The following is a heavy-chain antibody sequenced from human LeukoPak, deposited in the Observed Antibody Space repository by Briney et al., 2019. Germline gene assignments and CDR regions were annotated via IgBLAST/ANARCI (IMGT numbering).Heavy chain of an antibody. V-gene: IGHV4-39*07. CDR1: GGSISSSSYY. CDR3: AREVYSSGWYTSNYFDY. Sequence: KTSETLSLTCTVSGGSISSSSYYWGWIRQPPGKGLEWIGSIYYSGSTYYNPSLKSRVTISVDTSKNQFSLKLSSVTAADTAVYYCAREVYSSGWYTSNYFDYWGQGTLVTVSS. CDR2: IYYSGST. J-gene: IGHJ4*02. D-gene: IGHD6-19*01.